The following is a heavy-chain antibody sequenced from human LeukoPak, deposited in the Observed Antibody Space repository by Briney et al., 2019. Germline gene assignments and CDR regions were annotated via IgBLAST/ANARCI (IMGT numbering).Heavy chain of an antibody. Sequence: ASVKVSCKASGYTFTGYYMHWVRQAPGQGLEWMGWVNPNSGGTNYAQKFQGRVTMTRDTSISTAYMELRSLRSDDTAVYYCARGGYCSGGSCSKYYYYYMDVWGKGTTVSVSS. CDR3: ARGGYCSGGSCSKYYYYYMDV. CDR1: GYTFTGYY. CDR2: VNPNSGGT. V-gene: IGHV1-2*02. D-gene: IGHD2-15*01. J-gene: IGHJ6*03.